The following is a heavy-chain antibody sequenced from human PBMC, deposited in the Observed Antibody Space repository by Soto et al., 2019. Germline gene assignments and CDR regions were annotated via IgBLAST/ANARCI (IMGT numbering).Heavy chain of an antibody. J-gene: IGHJ4*02. V-gene: IGHV1-69*13. CDR3: ARDYGYSYGPLGY. CDR2: IIPIFGTA. CDR1: GVTFSSYA. D-gene: IGHD5-18*01. Sequence: LVKFSCKASGVTFSSYAISRVRQAPGQGLEWMGGIIPIFGTANYAQKFQGRVTITADESTSTAYMELSSLRSEDTAVYYCARDYGYSYGPLGYWGQGTLVTVSS.